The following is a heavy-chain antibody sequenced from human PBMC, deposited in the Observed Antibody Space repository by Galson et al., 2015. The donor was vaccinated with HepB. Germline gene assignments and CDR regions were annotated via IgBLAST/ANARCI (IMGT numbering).Heavy chain of an antibody. CDR1: GFTFSSYE. CDR2: ISSSGSTI. D-gene: IGHD6-19*01. CDR3: ARGGYSSGWPPLEYFQH. V-gene: IGHV3-48*03. J-gene: IGHJ1*01. Sequence: SLRLSCAASGFTFSSYEMNWVRQAPGKGLEWVSYISSSGSTIYYADSVKGRFTISRDNAKNSLYLQMNSLRAEDTAVYYCARGGYSSGWPPLEYFQHWGQGTLVTVSS.